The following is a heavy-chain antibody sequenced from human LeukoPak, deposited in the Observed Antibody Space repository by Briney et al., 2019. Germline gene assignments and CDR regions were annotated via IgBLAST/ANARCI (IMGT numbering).Heavy chain of an antibody. V-gene: IGHV4-59*01. D-gene: IGHD5-18*01. Sequence: SETLSLTCTVYGGSISSYYWSWIRQPPGKGLEWIGYIYYSGSTNYNPSLKSRVTISVDTSKNQCSLTLSSVTAADTAVYYCARVLRGYSYGYYFDYWGQGTLVTVSS. CDR1: GGSISSYY. CDR2: IYYSGST. J-gene: IGHJ4*02. CDR3: ARVLRGYSYGYYFDY.